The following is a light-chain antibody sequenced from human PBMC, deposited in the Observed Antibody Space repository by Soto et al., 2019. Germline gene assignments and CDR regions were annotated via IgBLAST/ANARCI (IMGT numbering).Light chain of an antibody. CDR3: QQDYNLPVT. CDR2: GAS. J-gene: IGKJ1*01. Sequence: EIVMTQSPATLSLSPGERATLSCRASQSVSSSYLSWYQHKPGQAPRLLIYGASTRATGIPARFSGSGSGTDFTLTISSLQPEDFAVYYCQQDYNLPVTFGQGTKVEIK. CDR1: QSVSSSY. V-gene: IGKV3D-7*01.